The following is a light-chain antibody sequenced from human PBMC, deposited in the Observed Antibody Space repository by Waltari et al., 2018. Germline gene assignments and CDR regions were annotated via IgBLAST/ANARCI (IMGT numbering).Light chain of an antibody. CDR2: RVS. CDR3: MQGTHWPPS. J-gene: IGKJ4*01. Sequence: DVVMTQSPLSLPVTLGQPVSISCRSSQSLVHRDGGTYLNWFHQRPCQSPRRLLYRVSNRDSGVPDRFSGSGSVSDFTLIISRVEAEDVGVYFCMQGTHWPPSFGGGTKVEIK. CDR1: QSLVHRDGGTY. V-gene: IGKV2-30*02.